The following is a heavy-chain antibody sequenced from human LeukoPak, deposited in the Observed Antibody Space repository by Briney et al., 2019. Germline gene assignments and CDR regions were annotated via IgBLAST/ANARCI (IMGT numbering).Heavy chain of an antibody. CDR3: ARGVWFDP. J-gene: IGHJ5*02. CDR2: INHSGST. V-gene: IGHV4-34*01. Sequence: PSETLPLTCAVYGGSFSGYYWSWIRQPPGEGLEWIGEINHSGSTNYNPSLKSRVTISVDTSKNQFSLKLSSVTAADTAVYYCARGVWFDPWGQGTLVTVSS. CDR1: GGSFSGYY.